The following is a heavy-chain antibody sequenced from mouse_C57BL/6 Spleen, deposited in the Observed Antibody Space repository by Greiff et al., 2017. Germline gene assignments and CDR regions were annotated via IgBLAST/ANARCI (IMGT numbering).Heavy chain of an antibody. V-gene: IGHV5-17*01. J-gene: IGHJ4*01. D-gene: IGHD1-1*01. CDR3: ARGGSPLYYYAMEY. Sequence: EVKLVESGGGLVKPGGSLKLSCAASGFTFSDYGMHWVRQAPEKGLEWVAYISSGSSTIYYADTVKGRFTISRDNAKNTLFLQMTSLRSEDTAMYYCARGGSPLYYYAMEYWGQGTSVTVAS. CDR1: GFTFSDYG. CDR2: ISSGSSTI.